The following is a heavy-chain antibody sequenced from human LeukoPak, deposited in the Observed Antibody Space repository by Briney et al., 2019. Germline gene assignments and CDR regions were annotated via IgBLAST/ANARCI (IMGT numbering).Heavy chain of an antibody. J-gene: IGHJ4*02. CDR1: GFTFKSYA. CDR2: ITNGGTA. D-gene: IGHD3-10*01. Sequence: GGSLRLSCVASGFTFKSYAMNWVRQAPGKGLEWVSGITNGGTAHYGDSVKGRSTISRDNSKSTLYLQMNTLSAEDTAVYYCAKGYFGSGSYYNPYFDYWGQGTLVTVSS. V-gene: IGHV3-23*01. CDR3: AKGYFGSGSYYNPYFDY.